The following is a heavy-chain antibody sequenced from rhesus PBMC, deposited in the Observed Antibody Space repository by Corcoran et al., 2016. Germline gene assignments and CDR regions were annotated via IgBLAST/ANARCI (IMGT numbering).Heavy chain of an antibody. CDR2: TKDGSGST. J-gene: IGHJ4*01. Sequence: QVQLQESGPGLVKPSETLSLTCAVSGGSFSNYWWSWIRQPPGKGLEWIAETKDGSGSTNYIPSLKSRVTIAKDASKNQFSLRLTSVAAADTAVYYCVREWHISGWYYFDYWGQGVLVSVSS. CDR3: VREWHISGWYYFDY. D-gene: IGHD6-31*01. V-gene: IGHV4-80*01. CDR1: GGSFSNYW.